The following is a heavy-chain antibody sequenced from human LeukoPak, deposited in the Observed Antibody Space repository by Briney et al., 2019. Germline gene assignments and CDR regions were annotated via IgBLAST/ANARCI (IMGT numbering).Heavy chain of an antibody. CDR3: ARGSYSGSYPDAFDI. D-gene: IGHD1-26*01. CDR2: ISAYNGNT. V-gene: IGHV1-18*01. J-gene: IGHJ3*02. Sequence: ASVKVSCKASGYTFTSYGISWVRQAPGQGLEWMGWISAYNGNTNYAQKPQGRVTMTTDTSTSTAYMELRSLRSDDTAVYYCARGSYSGSYPDAFDIWGQGTMVTVSS. CDR1: GYTFTSYG.